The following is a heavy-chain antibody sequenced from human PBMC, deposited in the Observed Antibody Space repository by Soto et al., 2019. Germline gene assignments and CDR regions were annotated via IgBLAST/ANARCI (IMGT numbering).Heavy chain of an antibody. CDR1: GFPLSTYG. Sequence: EVQLLDSGGGLVQPGGSLRLSCAASGFPLSTYGMTWVRQAPGKGLEWVSAITGTGGNTYYVDSVKGRFTSSRDNSKNMLYLQVNSLRVEDTAVYYCARIRGYWYGLDVWGQGTTVTVSS. V-gene: IGHV3-23*01. CDR2: ITGTGGNT. CDR3: ARIRGYWYGLDV. J-gene: IGHJ6*02.